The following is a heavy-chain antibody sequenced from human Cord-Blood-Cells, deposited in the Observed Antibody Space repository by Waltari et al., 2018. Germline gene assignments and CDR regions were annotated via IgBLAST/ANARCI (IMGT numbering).Heavy chain of an antibody. V-gene: IGHV4-59*01. J-gene: IGHJ2*01. CDR3: ARDLLGSWYFDL. CDR1: GGSISSYY. CDR2: IYYSGST. Sequence: QVQLQESGPGLVKPSETLSLTCTVSGGSISSYYCSWIRQPPGKGLEWIGYIYYSGSTNYNPSLKSRVTISVDTSKNQFSLKLSSVTAADTAVYYCARDLLGSWYFDLWGRGTLVTVSS. D-gene: IGHD3-16*01.